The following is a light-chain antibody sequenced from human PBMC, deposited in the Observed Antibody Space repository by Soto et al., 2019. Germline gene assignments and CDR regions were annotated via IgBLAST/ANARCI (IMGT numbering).Light chain of an antibody. CDR2: AAS. CDR1: QGISSY. Sequence: DIQLTQSPSFLSASVGDRVTITCRASQGISSYLAWYQQKPGKAPKLLIYAASTLQSGVPSRFSGSGSGTDFTLTITSLQPEDFATYYCQQSYNSPPITFGQGTRLEI. V-gene: IGKV1-39*01. CDR3: QQSYNSPPIT. J-gene: IGKJ5*01.